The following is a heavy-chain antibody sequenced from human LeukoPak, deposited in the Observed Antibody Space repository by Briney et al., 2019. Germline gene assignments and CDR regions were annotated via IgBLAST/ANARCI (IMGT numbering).Heavy chain of an antibody. CDR3: ARGHGDYPTSFDY. CDR1: GFTFSDYY. J-gene: IGHJ4*02. D-gene: IGHD4-17*01. Sequence: AGGSLRLSCAASGFTFSDYYMSWIRQAPGKGLEWVSYISSSSSYTNHADSVKGRFTISRDNAKNSLYLQMNSLRAEDTAVYYCARGHGDYPTSFDYWGQGTLVTVSS. CDR2: ISSSSSYT. V-gene: IGHV3-11*06.